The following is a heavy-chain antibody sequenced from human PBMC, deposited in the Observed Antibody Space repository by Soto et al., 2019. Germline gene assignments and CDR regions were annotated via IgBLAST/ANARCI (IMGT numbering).Heavy chain of an antibody. CDR3: AKLPYSSGVYYFDY. V-gene: IGHV3-23*01. D-gene: IGHD6-19*01. Sequence: TGGSLRLSCAASRLTFSTYAMSWVRQVPGKGLEWVSAISGSIGSTYYADSVKGRFTISRDNSKNTLYLQMNSLRAEDTAVYYCAKLPYSSGVYYFDYWGQGTLVTVSS. CDR2: ISGSIGST. CDR1: RLTFSTYA. J-gene: IGHJ4*02.